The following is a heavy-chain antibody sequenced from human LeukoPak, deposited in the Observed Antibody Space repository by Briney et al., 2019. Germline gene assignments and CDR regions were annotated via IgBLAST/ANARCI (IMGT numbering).Heavy chain of an antibody. V-gene: IGHV3-73*01. CDR3: AKRGVVIRVILVGFHKEAYYFDS. Sequence: GGSLKLSCAASGFTFSGSAMHWVRQASGKGLEWVGRIRSKANSYATAYAASVKGRFTISRDNPKNTLYLQMNSLGAEDTAVYFCAKRGVVIRVILVGFHKEAYYFDSWGQGALVTVSS. CDR2: IRSKANSYAT. D-gene: IGHD3-22*01. CDR1: GFTFSGSA. J-gene: IGHJ4*02.